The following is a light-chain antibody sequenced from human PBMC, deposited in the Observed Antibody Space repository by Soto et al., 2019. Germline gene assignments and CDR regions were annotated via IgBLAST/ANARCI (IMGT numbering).Light chain of an antibody. CDR1: QSISNW. J-gene: IGKJ4*01. CDR2: KKS. V-gene: IGKV1-5*03. Sequence: DIQMTQSPSTLSASVGDRVTITCRASQSISNWLAWYQQKPGKAPKLLIYKKSNLDSGVPSRFSGSGSGTEFSLTISSLQPDDFASYYCQTYKSFSLTVGGGTRVEVK. CDR3: QTYKSFSLT.